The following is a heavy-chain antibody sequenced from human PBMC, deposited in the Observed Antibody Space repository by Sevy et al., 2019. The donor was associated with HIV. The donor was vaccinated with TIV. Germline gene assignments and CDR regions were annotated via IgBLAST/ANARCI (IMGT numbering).Heavy chain of an antibody. CDR1: GFTFSSYA. CDR2: ISYDGSNK. V-gene: IGHV3-30-3*01. Sequence: GGSLRLSCAASGFTFSSYAMHWVRQAPGKGLEWVAVISYDGSNKYYADSVKGRFTISRDNSKNTLYLQMNSLRAEDTAMYYCAREGQAAGTRHFDYWGQGTLVTVSS. D-gene: IGHD6-19*01. J-gene: IGHJ4*02. CDR3: AREGQAAGTRHFDY.